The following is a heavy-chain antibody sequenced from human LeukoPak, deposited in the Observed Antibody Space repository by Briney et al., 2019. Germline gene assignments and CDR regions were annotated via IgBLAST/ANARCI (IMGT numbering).Heavy chain of an antibody. D-gene: IGHD2-15*01. CDR2: VYYSGST. Sequence: SETLSLTCAASGVSISSNYWSWIRQPPGKGLEWIGYVYYSGSTNYKSSLKSRVSISVDTSKNQFSLKLSSVTAADTAVYYCARGHPWHHLPDSALDYWGQGTLVTVSS. J-gene: IGHJ4*02. CDR3: ARGHPWHHLPDSALDY. V-gene: IGHV4-59*01. CDR1: GVSISSNY.